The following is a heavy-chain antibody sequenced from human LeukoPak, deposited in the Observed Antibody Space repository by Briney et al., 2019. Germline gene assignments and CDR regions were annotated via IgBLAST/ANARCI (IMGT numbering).Heavy chain of an antibody. CDR3: AREGSITMVRGVIKIYYYMDV. V-gene: IGHV3-11*04. Sequence: GGSLRLSCAASGFTFSDYYMTWIRQAPGKGLEWVSSISLSGNSIYYADSVKGRFTISRDNAKNSLYLQMNSLRAEDTAVYYCAREGSITMVRGVIKIYYYMDVWGKGTTVTISS. CDR2: ISLSGNSI. J-gene: IGHJ6*03. CDR1: GFTFSDYY. D-gene: IGHD3-10*01.